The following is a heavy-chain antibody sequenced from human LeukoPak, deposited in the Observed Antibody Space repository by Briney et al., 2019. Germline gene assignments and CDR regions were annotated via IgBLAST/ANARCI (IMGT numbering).Heavy chain of an antibody. CDR2: ITGSGGNT. CDR3: AKAASSSWPSYYYGMDV. D-gene: IGHD6-13*01. J-gene: IGHJ6*02. V-gene: IGHV3-23*01. CDR1: GFTFNYAW. Sequence: GGSLRLSCAASGFTFNYAWMSWVRQVPGKGLEWVSVITGSGGNTYYADSVKGRFTISKDNSKNTVYLQMSSLRVDDTAVYYCAKAASSSWPSYYYGMDVWGQGTTVTVSS.